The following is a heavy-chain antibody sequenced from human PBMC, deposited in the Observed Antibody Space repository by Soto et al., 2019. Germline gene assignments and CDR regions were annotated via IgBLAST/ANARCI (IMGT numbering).Heavy chain of an antibody. V-gene: IGHV3-48*02. CDR3: ARDGGQQPGAYYYYGMDV. D-gene: IGHD6-13*01. CDR2: ITPSSSAI. Sequence: GGALRLSCSSSGFTCSFYSMNWVRQAPGKGLEWVSYITPSSSAIYYADSVKGRFTISRDNAKNSLFLQMNSPRDEDTAVYYCARDGGQQPGAYYYYGMDVWGQGTTVTVSS. CDR1: GFTCSFYS. J-gene: IGHJ6*02.